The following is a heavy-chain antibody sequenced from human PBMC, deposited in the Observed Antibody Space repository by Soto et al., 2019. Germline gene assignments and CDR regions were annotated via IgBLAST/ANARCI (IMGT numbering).Heavy chain of an antibody. Sequence: ASVKVSCKASGYTFTSYAMHWVRQAPGQRLEWMGWINAGNGNTKYSQKFQGRVTITRDTSASTAYMELSSLRSEDTAVYYCARGLSIWGGYPTSHFNYWGQGTLFTVSS. CDR2: INAGNGNT. D-gene: IGHD3-3*01. CDR3: ARGLSIWGGYPTSHFNY. J-gene: IGHJ4*02. V-gene: IGHV1-3*01. CDR1: GYTFTSYA.